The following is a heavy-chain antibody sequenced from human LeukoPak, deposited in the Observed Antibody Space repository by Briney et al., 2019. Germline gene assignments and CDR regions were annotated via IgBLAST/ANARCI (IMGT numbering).Heavy chain of an antibody. V-gene: IGHV4-61*08. CDR2: ISDSGSN. CDR1: GDSVSSGAYY. Sequence: SSGTPSLTCTVSGDSVSSGAYYWSWIRQPPGKGLELVGYISDSGSNYHKPSLNGRATLSLDTSKNQFSLELTSVTAADTAVYFCARHSAVVATDYWGQGTLVTVSS. J-gene: IGHJ4*02. CDR3: ARHSAVVATDY. D-gene: IGHD2-15*01.